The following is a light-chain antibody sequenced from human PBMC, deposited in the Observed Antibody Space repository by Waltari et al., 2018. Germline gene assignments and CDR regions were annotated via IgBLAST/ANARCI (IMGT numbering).Light chain of an antibody. V-gene: IGLV1-40*01. CDR2: ANR. Sequence: VLTPPPPGPGPPGRGVTITRTRSSPNTGPGFGLHGSQQRPGTAPKRLIYANRIRPSGVPDRFSGSKSGTSASLAITGLQPEDEADYYCQSYDSSLTGRPWVFGGGTKLTVL. CDR3: QSYDSSLTGRPWV. J-gene: IGLJ3*02. CDR1: SPNTGPGFG.